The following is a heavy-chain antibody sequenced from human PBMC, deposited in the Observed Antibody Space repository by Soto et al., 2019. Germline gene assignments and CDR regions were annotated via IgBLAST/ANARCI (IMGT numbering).Heavy chain of an antibody. Sequence: QVQLVQSGAEVKKPGSSVKVSCKASGDTFNFYTINWVRQAPGLGLEWMGRFNPILSFSNSALKVQGRVTLTADKSTSTAYMVLSSLRSEDTAIYYCATSFGSGRRAFDYWGQGALVTVSS. D-gene: IGHD3-10*01. CDR3: ATSFGSGRRAFDY. CDR1: GDTFNFYT. CDR2: FNPILSFS. V-gene: IGHV1-69*02. J-gene: IGHJ4*02.